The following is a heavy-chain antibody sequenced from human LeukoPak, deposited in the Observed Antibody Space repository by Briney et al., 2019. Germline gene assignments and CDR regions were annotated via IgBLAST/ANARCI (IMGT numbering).Heavy chain of an antibody. CDR1: GGSISSGGHS. Sequence: ASQTLSLTCAVSGGSISSGGHSWSWIRQPPGKGLEWIGYIFHSGKTSYNPSLQSRVTMSVDTSKNQFSLKLSSVTAADTAVYYCARQAIVSAVVPAAAGRYYMDVWGKGTTVTVSS. CDR3: ARQAIVSAVVPAAAGRYYMDV. D-gene: IGHD2-2*01. J-gene: IGHJ6*03. V-gene: IGHV4-30-2*01. CDR2: IFHSGKT.